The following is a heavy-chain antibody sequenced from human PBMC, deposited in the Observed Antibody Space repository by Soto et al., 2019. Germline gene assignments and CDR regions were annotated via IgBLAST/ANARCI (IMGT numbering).Heavy chain of an antibody. V-gene: IGHV3-23*01. Sequence: GGSLRLSFSASWFTFRRYAIGWVRQASGKGLEWVSAISGSGGSTYYADSVKGRFTISRDNSKNTLYLQMNSLRAEDTAVYYCAKGNNNYYDSSGYYYAIDYWGQGTLVTVSS. CDR3: AKGNNNYYDSSGYYYAIDY. CDR2: ISGSGGST. D-gene: IGHD3-22*01. J-gene: IGHJ4*02. CDR1: WFTFRRYA.